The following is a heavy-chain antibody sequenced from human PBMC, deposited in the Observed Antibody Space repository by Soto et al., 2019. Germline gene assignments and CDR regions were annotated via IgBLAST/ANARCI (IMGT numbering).Heavy chain of an antibody. J-gene: IGHJ4*02. D-gene: IGHD3-22*01. V-gene: IGHV3-15*01. CDR3: TTQTLYYYDSSGYYPYYFDY. Sequence: XASLLLSCAASGFTFSNAWMSGVRQAPGKGLEWVGRIKSKTDGGTTDYAAPVKGRFTISRDDSKNTLYLQMNSLKTEDIAVYYCTTQTLYYYDSSGYYPYYFDYWGQGTLVTVSS. CDR1: GFTFSNAW. CDR2: IKSKTDGGTT.